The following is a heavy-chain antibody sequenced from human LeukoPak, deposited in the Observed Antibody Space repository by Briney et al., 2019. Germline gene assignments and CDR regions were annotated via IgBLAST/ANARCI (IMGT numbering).Heavy chain of an antibody. Sequence: GRSLRLSCAASGFTFSSYGMHWVRQAPGKGLEWVAVISYDGSNKYYADSVKGRFTISRDNSKNTLYLQMNSLRAEDTAVYYCAKDSLKQQLVPSRRYFDYWGQGTLVTVSS. CDR3: AKDSLKQQLVPSRRYFDY. CDR1: GFTFSSYG. D-gene: IGHD6-13*01. CDR2: ISYDGSNK. J-gene: IGHJ4*02. V-gene: IGHV3-30*18.